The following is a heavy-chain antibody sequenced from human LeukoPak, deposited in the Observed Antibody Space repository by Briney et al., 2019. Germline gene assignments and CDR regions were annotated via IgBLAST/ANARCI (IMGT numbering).Heavy chain of an antibody. CDR1: GGSISSGDYY. CDR3: ARNSGSYPYYFDY. J-gene: IGHJ4*02. CDR2: IYYSGST. V-gene: IGHV4-30-4*08. Sequence: PSETLSLTXTVSGGSISSGDYYWSWIRQPPGKGLEWIGYIYYSGSTYYNPSLKSRVTISVDTSKNQFSLKLSSVTAADTAVYYCARNSGSYPYYFDYWGQGTLVTVSS. D-gene: IGHD1-26*01.